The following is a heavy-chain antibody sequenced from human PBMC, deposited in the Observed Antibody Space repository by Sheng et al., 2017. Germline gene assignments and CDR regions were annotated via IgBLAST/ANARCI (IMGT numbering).Heavy chain of an antibody. Sequence: LRLSCAASGFTFSSYAMHWVRQAPGKGLEWVAVISYDGSNKYYADSVKGRFTISRDNSKNTLYLQMNSLRAEDTAVYYCARGVVAATYYYYGMDVWGQGTTVTVSS. CDR2: ISYDGSNK. CDR1: GFTFSSYA. D-gene: IGHD2-15*01. CDR3: ARGVVAATYYYYGMDV. V-gene: IGHV3-30*01. J-gene: IGHJ6*02.